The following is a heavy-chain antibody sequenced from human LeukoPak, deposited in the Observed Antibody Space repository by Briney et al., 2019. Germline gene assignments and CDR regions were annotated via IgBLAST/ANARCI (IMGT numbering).Heavy chain of an antibody. Sequence: SETLSLTCTVSGGSISSSSYYWGWIRQPPGKGLEWIGSIYYSGSTYYNPSLKSRVTISVDTSKNQFSLKLSSVTAADTAVYYCARDTCSGGSCHGDYWGQGTLVTVSS. D-gene: IGHD2-15*01. CDR1: GGSISSSSYY. V-gene: IGHV4-39*02. J-gene: IGHJ4*02. CDR2: IYYSGST. CDR3: ARDTCSGGSCHGDY.